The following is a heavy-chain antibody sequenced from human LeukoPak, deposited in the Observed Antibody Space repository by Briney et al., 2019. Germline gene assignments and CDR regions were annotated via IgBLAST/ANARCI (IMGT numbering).Heavy chain of an antibody. D-gene: IGHD3-3*01. V-gene: IGHV4-59*01. CDR2: IYYSGST. CDR3: ARGRFLDAFDI. CDR1: GGSISSYY. Sequence: SETLSLTCTVSGGSISSYYWSWIRQPPGKGLEWIGYIYYSGSTKYKPSLKSRVTISVDTSKNQFSLKLSSVTAADTVVYYCARGRFLDAFDIWGQGTMVTVSS. J-gene: IGHJ3*02.